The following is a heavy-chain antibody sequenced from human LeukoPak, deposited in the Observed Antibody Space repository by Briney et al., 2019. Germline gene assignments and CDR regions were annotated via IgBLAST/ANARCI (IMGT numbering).Heavy chain of an antibody. V-gene: IGHV3-21*01. CDR1: GFTFSSYN. CDR3: ARDLLGYNYYYMDV. J-gene: IGHJ6*03. D-gene: IGHD3-16*02. CDR2: ISSSDSYI. Sequence: PGGSLRLSCAASGFTFSSYNMNWVRQAPGKGLEWVSSISSSDSYIYYADSVKGRLTISRDNAKNSLFLQMNSPRAEDTAVYYCARDLLGYNYYYMDVWGKGTTVTVSS.